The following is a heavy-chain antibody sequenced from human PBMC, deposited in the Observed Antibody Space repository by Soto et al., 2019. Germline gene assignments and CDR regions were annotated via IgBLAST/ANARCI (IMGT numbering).Heavy chain of an antibody. V-gene: IGHV3-23*01. CDR1: GFTFSSYA. J-gene: IGHJ3*02. CDR2: ISGSGGST. Sequence: GGSLRLSCAASGFTFSSYAMSWVRQAPGKGLEWVSAISGSGGSTYYADSVKGRFTISRDNSKNTLYLQMNSLRAEDTAVYYCAKKGGVIVGATDAFDIWGQGTMVTVSS. CDR3: AKKGGVIVGATDAFDI. D-gene: IGHD1-26*01.